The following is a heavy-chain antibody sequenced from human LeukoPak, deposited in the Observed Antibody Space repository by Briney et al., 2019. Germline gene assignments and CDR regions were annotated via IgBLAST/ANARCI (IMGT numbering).Heavy chain of an antibody. V-gene: IGHV3-23*01. J-gene: IGHJ4*02. D-gene: IGHD2-15*01. CDR2: LSGSGGST. CDR1: GFTFSTYV. Sequence: GGSLRLSCAASGFTFSTYVMTWVRQAPGKGLEWVSALSGSGGSTFYGDYVKGRFTISRDNSNNTLFLQMNSLRAEDTAVYYCAKGRTPDYWGQGTLVTVS. CDR3: AKGRTPDY.